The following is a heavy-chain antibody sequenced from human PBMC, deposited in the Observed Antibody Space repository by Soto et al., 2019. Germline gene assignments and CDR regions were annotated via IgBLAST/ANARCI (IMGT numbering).Heavy chain of an antibody. Sequence: GGSLRLSCAASGFTFSSYAMSWVRQAPGKGLEWVSAISGSGGSTYYADSVKGRFTISRDNSKNTLYLQMNSLRTEDTAVYYCTTEGPTYYDFWSGYYEEESYYGMDVWGQGTTVTVSS. D-gene: IGHD3-3*01. CDR1: GFTFSSYA. J-gene: IGHJ6*02. CDR3: TTEGPTYYDFWSGYYEEESYYGMDV. CDR2: ISGSGGST. V-gene: IGHV3-23*01.